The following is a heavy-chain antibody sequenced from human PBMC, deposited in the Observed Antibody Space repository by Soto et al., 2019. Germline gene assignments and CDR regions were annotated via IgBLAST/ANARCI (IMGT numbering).Heavy chain of an antibody. CDR2: ISYDGSNK. V-gene: IGHV3-30-3*01. D-gene: IGHD1-7*01. Sequence: QPGGSLRLSCAASGFTISSYAMPWVRQATGKGLEWVEVISYDGSNKYYADSVKGRFTISRDNSKNTLYLQMNSLRAEDTAVYYCARERALGNYANNWFDPWGQGTLVTVSS. CDR3: ARERALGNYANNWFDP. J-gene: IGHJ5*02. CDR1: GFTISSYA.